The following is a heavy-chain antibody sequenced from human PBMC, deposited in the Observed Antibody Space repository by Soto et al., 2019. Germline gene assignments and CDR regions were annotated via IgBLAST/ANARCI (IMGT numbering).Heavy chain of an antibody. D-gene: IGHD6-6*01. Sequence: GGSLRLSCSASGFTFSSYVMYWVRQAPGKGLEFVSVISSNGDSTYYADSVKGRFTISRDNSKSTLFLQMSSLRTDGTAVYHCVKTGRFGQLVPSDYWGQGTLVTVPS. V-gene: IGHV3-64D*06. CDR1: GFTFSSYV. J-gene: IGHJ4*02. CDR3: VKTGRFGQLVPSDY. CDR2: ISSNGDST.